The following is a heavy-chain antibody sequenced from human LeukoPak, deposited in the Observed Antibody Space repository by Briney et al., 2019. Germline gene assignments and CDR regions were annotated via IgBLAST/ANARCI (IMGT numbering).Heavy chain of an antibody. CDR1: GFTFSSYW. CDR2: INSDGSST. D-gene: IGHD3-16*01. V-gene: IGHV3-74*01. CDR3: ARDWGSGDYFDY. J-gene: IGHJ4*02. Sequence: PGGSLRLSCAASGFTFSSYWMHWVRQAPGTGLVWVSRINSDGSSTSYADSVKGRFTISRDNAKNTLYLQMNSLRAEDTAVYYCARDWGSGDYFDYWGQGTLVTVSS.